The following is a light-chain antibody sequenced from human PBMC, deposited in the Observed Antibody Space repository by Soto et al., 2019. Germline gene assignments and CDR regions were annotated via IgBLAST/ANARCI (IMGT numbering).Light chain of an antibody. CDR1: QSVSSN. CDR3: QQYKNWPPIT. CDR2: GAS. J-gene: IGKJ5*01. Sequence: EIVLTQSPGTPSLSPGGRATLSCRASQSVSSNLAWYQQKPGQAPRLLVYGASTRATGIPARFSGSGSGTEFTPTISSLQSEDFAVYYCQQYKNWPPITFGQGTRLEIK. V-gene: IGKV3-15*01.